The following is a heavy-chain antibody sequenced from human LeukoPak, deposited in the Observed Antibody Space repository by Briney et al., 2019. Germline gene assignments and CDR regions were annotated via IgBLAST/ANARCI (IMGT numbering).Heavy chain of an antibody. CDR3: ARDRVAVAGILSDYYYYYGMDV. D-gene: IGHD6-19*01. Sequence: SETLSLTCTVSGGSISRYYWSWIRQPPGKGLEWIGYIYYSGSTNYNPSLKSRVTISVDTSKNQFSLKLSSVTAADTAVYYCARDRVAVAGILSDYYYYYGMDVWGQGTTVTVSS. CDR1: GGSISRYY. CDR2: IYYSGST. V-gene: IGHV4-59*01. J-gene: IGHJ6*02.